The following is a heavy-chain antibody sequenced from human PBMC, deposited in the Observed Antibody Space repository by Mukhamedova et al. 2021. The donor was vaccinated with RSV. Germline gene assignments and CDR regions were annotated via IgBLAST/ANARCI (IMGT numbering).Heavy chain of an antibody. D-gene: IGHD3-16*01. J-gene: IGHJ6*03. CDR3: ARGGGGGIGGYYYMDV. Sequence: GKGLEWIGEINHSGSTNYNPSLKSRVTISVDTSKNQFSLKLSSVTAADTAVYYCARGGGGGIGGYYYMDVWGKGTRVPVS. V-gene: IGHV4-34*01. CDR2: INHSGST.